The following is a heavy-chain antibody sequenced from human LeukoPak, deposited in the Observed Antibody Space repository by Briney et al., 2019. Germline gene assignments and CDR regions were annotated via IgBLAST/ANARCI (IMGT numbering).Heavy chain of an antibody. V-gene: IGHV4-59*01. D-gene: IGHD3-22*01. J-gene: IGHJ6*02. Sequence: SETLSLTCAVSVGSISRYYWSWVPDPPQGGREWIGYNYFRVGANYNPSLKSRVNISVDTSKNQFSLKLSYVTAADTAVYYCARDRAVRNYDSSGYCLEYYGMDVWGQGTTVTVSS. CDR2: NYFRVGA. CDR1: VGSISRYY. CDR3: ARDRAVRNYDSSGYCLEYYGMDV.